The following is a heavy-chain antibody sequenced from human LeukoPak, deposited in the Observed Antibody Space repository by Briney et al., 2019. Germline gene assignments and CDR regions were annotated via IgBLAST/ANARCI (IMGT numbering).Heavy chain of an antibody. CDR3: AREKSWVYYYGSGGYFYMDV. Sequence: SETLSLTCAVYGGSFSGYYWSWIRQPPGKGLEWIGEINHSGSTNYNPSLKSRVTISVDTSKNQFSLKLSSVTAADTAVYYCAREKSWVYYYGSGGYFYMDVWGKGTTVTVSS. J-gene: IGHJ6*03. V-gene: IGHV4-34*01. CDR1: GGSFSGYY. CDR2: INHSGST. D-gene: IGHD3-10*01.